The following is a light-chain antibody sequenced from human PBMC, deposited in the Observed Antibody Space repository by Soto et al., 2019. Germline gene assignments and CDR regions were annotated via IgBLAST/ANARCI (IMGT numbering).Light chain of an antibody. Sequence: QSVLTQPPSVSAAPGQKVTISCFGSTSNIGNNFVSWYQQLPGTAPKLLIYNNDKRPSGIPDRFSGSKSGTSATLAITGPQTGDEADYYCGAWESSLNPYVFGTGTKVTVL. CDR3: GAWESSLNPYV. J-gene: IGLJ1*01. V-gene: IGLV1-51*01. CDR1: TSNIGNNF. CDR2: NND.